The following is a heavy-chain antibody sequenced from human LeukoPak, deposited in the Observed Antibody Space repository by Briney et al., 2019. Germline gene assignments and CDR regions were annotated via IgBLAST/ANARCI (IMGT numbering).Heavy chain of an antibody. D-gene: IGHD3-10*01. CDR1: GFTFSSYW. Sequence: GGSLRLSCAASGFTFSSYWMHWVRQAPGKGLVWVSRINSDGSSTSYADSVKGRFTISRDNAKNTLYLQMNSLRAEDTAVYYCARGGEDYYGSGSFSPVDYWGQGTLVTVSS. J-gene: IGHJ4*02. V-gene: IGHV3-74*01. CDR3: ARGGEDYYGSGSFSPVDY. CDR2: INSDGSST.